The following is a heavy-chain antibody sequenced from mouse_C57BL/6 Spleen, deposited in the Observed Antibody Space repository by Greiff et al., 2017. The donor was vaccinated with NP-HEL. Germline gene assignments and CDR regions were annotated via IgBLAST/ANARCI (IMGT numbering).Heavy chain of an antibody. CDR2: IHPDSGGT. J-gene: IGHJ3*01. CDR1: GYTFTSYW. Sequence: QVQLQQPGAELVKPGASVKLSCKASGYTFTSYWMNWVKQRPGQGLEWIGMIHPDSGGTNYNEKFKGKATLTVDKSSSTAYMQLSSLTSEDSAVCYCARGDYYWADWGQGTLVTVAA. D-gene: IGHD1-1*01. CDR3: ARGDYYWAD. V-gene: IGHV1-64*01.